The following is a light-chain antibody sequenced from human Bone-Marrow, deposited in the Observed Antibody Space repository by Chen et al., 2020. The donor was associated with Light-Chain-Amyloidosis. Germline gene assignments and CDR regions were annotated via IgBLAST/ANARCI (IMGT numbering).Light chain of an antibody. CDR2: DVS. V-gene: IGLV2-14*03. CDR1: SSDVGGYNY. J-gene: IGLJ3*02. Sequence: QSALTQPSSASGSPRPAITISCTETSSDVGGYNYFSWYQQHPGKAPKLMIYDVSNRPSGVSNRFSGSKSGNTASLTISGLQAEDEADYYCSSYTSSSTLVFGGGTKLTVL. CDR3: SSYTSSSTLV.